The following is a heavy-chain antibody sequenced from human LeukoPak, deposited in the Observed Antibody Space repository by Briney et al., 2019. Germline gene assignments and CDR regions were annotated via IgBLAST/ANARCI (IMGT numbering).Heavy chain of an antibody. D-gene: IGHD3-10*01. Sequence: GGSLTLSCVVSGFTFTTHAMSWVRQAPGKGLEWVSAISGSGGSTYYADSVKGRFTISRDNSKNTLYLQMNSLRAEDTAVYYCAKVYKDHYGSGSWAINWFDPWGQGTLVTVSS. CDR1: GFTFTTHA. CDR3: AKVYKDHYGSGSWAINWFDP. V-gene: IGHV3-23*01. J-gene: IGHJ5*02. CDR2: ISGSGGST.